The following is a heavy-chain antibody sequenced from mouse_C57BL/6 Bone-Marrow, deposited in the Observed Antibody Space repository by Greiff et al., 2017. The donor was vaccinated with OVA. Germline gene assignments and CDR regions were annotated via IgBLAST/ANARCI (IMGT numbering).Heavy chain of an antibody. Sequence: VQLQQSAAELVKPGASVKISCKVSGYTFTDHTIHWMKQRPEQGLEWIGYIYPRDGSTKYNEKFKGKATLTADKSSSTAYMQLNSLTSEDSAFYFCARWGYYGSSPWFAYWGQGTLVTVSA. CDR2: IYPRDGST. J-gene: IGHJ3*01. CDR3: ARWGYYGSSPWFAY. D-gene: IGHD1-1*01. V-gene: IGHV1-78*01. CDR1: GYTFTDHT.